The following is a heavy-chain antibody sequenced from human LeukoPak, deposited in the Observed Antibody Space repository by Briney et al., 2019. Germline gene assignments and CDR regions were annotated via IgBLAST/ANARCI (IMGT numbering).Heavy chain of an antibody. CDR2: ISYDGSNK. D-gene: IGHD2-15*01. CDR3: AKDPGVVVAATGDY. V-gene: IGHV3-30*18. J-gene: IGHJ4*02. Sequence: QPGGSLRLSCTVAGLTFSNYGMHSVRQAPGKGLEWVAVISYDGSNKYYADSVKGRFTISRDNSKNTLYLQMNSLRAEDTAVYYCAKDPGVVVAATGDYWGQGTLVTVSS. CDR1: GLTFSNYG.